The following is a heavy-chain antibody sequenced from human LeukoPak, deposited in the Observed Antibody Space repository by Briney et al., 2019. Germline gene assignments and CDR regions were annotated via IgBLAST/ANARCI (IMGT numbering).Heavy chain of an antibody. V-gene: IGHV1-69*08. CDR3: ARDWGLIGSTDWGGHEDWFDP. CDR2: IIPNTGTT. Sequence: ASVKVSCKASGGIFNNYIFSWVRQAPGQGLEWMGSIIPNTGTTTYAQKFQGRVTITADESTTTIYMELSSLRSEDTAFYYCARDWGLIGSTDWGGHEDWFDPWDQGTLVTVS. J-gene: IGHJ5*02. D-gene: IGHD1-20*01. CDR1: GGIFNNYI.